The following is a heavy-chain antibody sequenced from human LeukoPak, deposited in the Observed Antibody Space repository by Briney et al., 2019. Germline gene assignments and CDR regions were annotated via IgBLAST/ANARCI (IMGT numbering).Heavy chain of an antibody. CDR3: AREYYDILTGYYGPVLYYYMDV. CDR2: ISAYNGNT. J-gene: IGHJ6*03. V-gene: IGHV1-18*04. D-gene: IGHD3-9*01. CDR1: GYTFTGYY. Sequence: ASVKVSCKASGYTFTGYYMHWVRQAPGQGLEWMGWISAYNGNTNYAQKLQGRVTMTTDTSTSTAYMELRSLRSDDTAVYYCAREYYDILTGYYGPVLYYYMDVWGKGTTVTISS.